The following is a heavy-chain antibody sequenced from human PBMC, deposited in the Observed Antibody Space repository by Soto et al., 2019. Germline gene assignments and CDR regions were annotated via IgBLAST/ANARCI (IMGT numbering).Heavy chain of an antibody. J-gene: IGHJ4*02. CDR3: ARGRTKRDY. CDR1: GGSFSGYY. V-gene: IGHV4-34*01. CDR2: INHSGST. Sequence: PSETLSLTCAVYGGSFSGYYWSWIRQPPGKGLEWIGEINHSGSTNYNPSLKSRVTISVDTSKNQFSLKLSSVTAADTAVYYCARGRTKRDYWGQGTLVTVSS.